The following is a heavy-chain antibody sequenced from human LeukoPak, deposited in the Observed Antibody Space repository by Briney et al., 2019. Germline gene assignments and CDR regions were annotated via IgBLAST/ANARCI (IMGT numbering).Heavy chain of an antibody. CDR1: GFTFSSYT. D-gene: IGHD4-23*01. CDR3: ARGAHKRDDYGGFFDY. J-gene: IGHJ4*02. V-gene: IGHV3-30*04. CDR2: ISYDGTYK. Sequence: GRSLRLSCAASGFTFSSYTMHWVRQAPGKGLEWLAVISYDGTYKYYADSVKGRFTTSRDNSENTLYLQMNSLRPEDTAVYYCARGAHKRDDYGGFFDYWGQGTLVTVSS.